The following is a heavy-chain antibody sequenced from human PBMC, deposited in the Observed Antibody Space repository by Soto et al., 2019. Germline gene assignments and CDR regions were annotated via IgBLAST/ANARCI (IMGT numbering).Heavy chain of an antibody. V-gene: IGHV4-59*01. Sequence: SETLSLTCTVSGGSISSYYWSWIRQPPGKELEWIGYIYYSGSTNYNPSLKSRVTISVDTSKNQFSLKLSSVTAADTAVYYCARGRHLWFFDYWGQGTLVTVSS. CDR2: IYYSGST. D-gene: IGHD3-10*01. J-gene: IGHJ4*02. CDR1: GGSISSYY. CDR3: ARGRHLWFFDY.